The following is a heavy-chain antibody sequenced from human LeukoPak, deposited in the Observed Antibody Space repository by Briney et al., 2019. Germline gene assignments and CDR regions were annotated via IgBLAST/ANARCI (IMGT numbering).Heavy chain of an antibody. CDR3: TNDFDY. J-gene: IGHJ4*02. Sequence: PPGRSLRLSCAASGFTFSTYAMSWVRQAPGKGLEWVSISSDSGGTTYYADSVKGRFTISRDNSKNTLYLQMNSLRVEDTAVYYCTNDFDYWGQGTLVTVSS. CDR1: GFTFSTYA. V-gene: IGHV3-23*01. CDR2: SSDSGGTT.